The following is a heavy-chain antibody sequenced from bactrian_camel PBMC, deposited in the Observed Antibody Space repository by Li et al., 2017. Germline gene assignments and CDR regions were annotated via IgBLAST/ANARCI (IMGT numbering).Heavy chain of an antibody. CDR1: GYMTTSYR. CDR2: ISTYDGTT. V-gene: IGHV3S63*01. D-gene: IGHD3*01. J-gene: IGHJ4*01. Sequence: HVQLVESGGGSVQTGGSLRLSCTYSGYMTTSYRMGWFRQVPGKEREAVACISTYDGTTFYADSVKGRFTISQDNAKNSVYLQMNSLKPEDTATYYCAAAAGCDCYSGSWARYKYWGQGTQVTVS. CDR3: AAAAGCDCYSGSWARYKY.